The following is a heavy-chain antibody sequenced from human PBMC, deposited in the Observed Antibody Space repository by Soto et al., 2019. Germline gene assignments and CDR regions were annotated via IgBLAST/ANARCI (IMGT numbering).Heavy chain of an antibody. Sequence: SVKVSCKASGFTFTSSAMQCVRQARGQRLEWIGWIVVGSGNTNYAQKFQERVTITRDMSTSTAYMELSSLRSEDTAVYYCAAAHYDFWSGYPQGYYYYYMDVWGKGTTVTVSS. CDR1: GFTFTSSA. CDR3: AAAHYDFWSGYPQGYYYYYMDV. J-gene: IGHJ6*03. CDR2: IVVGSGNT. D-gene: IGHD3-3*01. V-gene: IGHV1-58*02.